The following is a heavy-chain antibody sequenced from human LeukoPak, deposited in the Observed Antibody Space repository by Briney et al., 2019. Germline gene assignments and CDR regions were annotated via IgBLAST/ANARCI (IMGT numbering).Heavy chain of an antibody. CDR3: ASQGATYYYGMDV. V-gene: IGHV4-59*08. D-gene: IGHD1-26*01. J-gene: IGHJ6*02. CDR1: GGSISSYY. CDR2: IYYSGST. Sequence: SETLSLTCTVSGGSISSYYWSWIRQPPGKGLEWIGYIYYSGSTNYNPSLKSRVTISVDTSKNQFSLKLSSVTAADTAVYYCASQGATYYYGMDVWGQGTTVTVSS.